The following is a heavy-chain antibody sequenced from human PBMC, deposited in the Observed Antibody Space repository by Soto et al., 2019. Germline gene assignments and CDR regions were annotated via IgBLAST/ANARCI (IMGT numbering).Heavy chain of an antibody. CDR3: ARGSGNYYYYGLDV. CDR2: IYHSGST. CDR1: GGSISSGGYS. Sequence: SQTLSLTCAVSGGSISSGGYSWSWIRQPPGKGLEWIGYIYHSGSTYYNPSLRSRVTISVDTSKKQFSLKLSSVTAADTAVYYCARGSGNYYYYGLDVWGQGTTVTVSX. D-gene: IGHD1-26*01. V-gene: IGHV4-30-2*01. J-gene: IGHJ6*02.